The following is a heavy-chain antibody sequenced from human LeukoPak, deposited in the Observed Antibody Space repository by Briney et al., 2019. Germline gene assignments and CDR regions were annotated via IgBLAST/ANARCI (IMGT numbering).Heavy chain of an antibody. CDR3: ARDRVVDYCSGGSCSHYYYYMDV. D-gene: IGHD2-15*01. V-gene: IGHV1-2*02. Sequence: GASVKVSCKASGYTFTGYYMHWVRQAPGQGLEWMGWINPNSGGTNYAQKFQGRVTMTRDTSISTAYMELSRLRSDDTAVYYCARDRVVDYCSGGSCSHYYYYMDVWGKGTTVTISS. J-gene: IGHJ6*03. CDR2: INPNSGGT. CDR1: GYTFTGYY.